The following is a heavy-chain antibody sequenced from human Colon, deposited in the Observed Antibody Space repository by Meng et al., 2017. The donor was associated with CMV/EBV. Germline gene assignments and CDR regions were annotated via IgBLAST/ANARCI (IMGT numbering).Heavy chain of an antibody. CDR3: ARESDYDILTGYWYYFDY. CDR2: INSDGSST. D-gene: IGHD3-9*01. J-gene: IGHJ4*02. Sequence: GESLKISCEASGFTFETYWMHWVRQAPGKGLVWVSRINSDGSSTSYADSVKGRFTISRDNAKNTLYLQMNSLRAEDTAVYYCARESDYDILTGYWYYFDYWGQGTLVTVSS. V-gene: IGHV3-74*01. CDR1: GFTFETYW.